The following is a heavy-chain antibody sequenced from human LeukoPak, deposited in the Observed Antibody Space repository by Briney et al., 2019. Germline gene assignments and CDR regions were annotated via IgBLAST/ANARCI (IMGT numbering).Heavy chain of an antibody. J-gene: IGHJ4*02. CDR2: ISSSSSNI. CDR1: GFTFSSYS. D-gene: IGHD1-1*01. Sequence: PGGSLRLSCAASGFTFSSYSMNWVRQAPGKGLEWVSYISSSSSNIYYADSVKGRLTISRDNAKNSLYLQMNSLRAEDTAVYYCARTYNWNDVVNYWGQGTLVTVSS. V-gene: IGHV3-48*04. CDR3: ARTYNWNDVVNY.